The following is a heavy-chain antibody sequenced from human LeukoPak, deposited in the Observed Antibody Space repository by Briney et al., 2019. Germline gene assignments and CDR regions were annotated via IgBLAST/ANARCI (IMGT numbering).Heavy chain of an antibody. V-gene: IGHV4-34*01. Sequence: SETLSLTCAVYGGSFSGYYWSWIRQPPGKGLEWIGEINHSGSTNYNPSLKSRVTISVDTSKNQFSLKLSSVTAADTAVYYCARGAVAATGEVYGMDVWGKGTTVTVSS. D-gene: IGHD6-19*01. CDR3: ARGAVAATGEVYGMDV. CDR2: INHSGST. CDR1: GGSFSGYY. J-gene: IGHJ6*04.